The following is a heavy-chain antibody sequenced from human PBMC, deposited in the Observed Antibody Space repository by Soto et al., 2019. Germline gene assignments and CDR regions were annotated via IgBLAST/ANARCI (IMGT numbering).Heavy chain of an antibody. CDR1: GFSLSTSGMC. CDR2: IDWDDDK. J-gene: IGHJ5*02. Sequence: SGPTLVNPTQTLTLTCTFSGFSLSTSGMCVSWIRQPPGKALEWLARIDWDDDKYYSTSLKTRLTISKDTSKNQVVLTMTNMDPVDTATYYCAHRGSLRNWFDPWGQGTLVTVSS. CDR3: AHRGSLRNWFDP. V-gene: IGHV2-70*12. D-gene: IGHD4-17*01.